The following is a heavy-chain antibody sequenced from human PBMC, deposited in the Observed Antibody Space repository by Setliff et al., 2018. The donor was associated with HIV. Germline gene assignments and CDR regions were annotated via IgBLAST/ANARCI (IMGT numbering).Heavy chain of an antibody. CDR2: MNPTGGNT. CDR3: ARARYGVSAVGY. CDR1: GYTFTSFD. Sequence: GASVKVSCKASGYTFTSFDINWVRQATGQGLEWMGWMNPTGGNTGYAQEFQGRISMTRNTSINTAYMELSSLRSEDTAVYYCARARYGVSAVGYWGQGTPVTVSS. V-gene: IGHV1-8*02. J-gene: IGHJ4*02. D-gene: IGHD2-8*01.